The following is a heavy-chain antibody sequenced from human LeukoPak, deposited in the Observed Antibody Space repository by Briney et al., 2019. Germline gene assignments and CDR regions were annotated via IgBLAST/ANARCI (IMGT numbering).Heavy chain of an antibody. CDR3: ARDPYSSGWNLYYYYYGMDV. CDR1: GYTLTSYA. CDR2: INAGNGNT. V-gene: IGHV1-3*01. D-gene: IGHD6-19*01. J-gene: IGHJ6*02. Sequence: ASVKVSCKASGYTLTSYAMHWVRQAPGQRLEWMGWINAGNGNTKYSQKFQGRVTITRDTSASTAYMELSSLRSEDTAVYYCARDPYSSGWNLYYYYYGMDVWGQGTTVTVSS.